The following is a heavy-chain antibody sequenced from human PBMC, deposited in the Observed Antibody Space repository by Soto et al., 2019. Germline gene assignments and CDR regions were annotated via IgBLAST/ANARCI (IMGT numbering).Heavy chain of an antibody. CDR1: GNTFTSYA. V-gene: IGHV1-3*01. CDR3: ARDHNDAEAARGGLRSRYYYYYYGMDV. Sequence: ASVKVSSTASGNTFTSYAMHWVRQTPGQRLEGMGWIKAGNGNTKYSQKFKCRVTITRDTSASTSYMELSSLRSEYTAVYYCARDHNDAEAARGGLRSRYYYYYYGMDVLGQGTTVTVSS. CDR2: IKAGNGNT. J-gene: IGHJ6*02. D-gene: IGHD6-6*01.